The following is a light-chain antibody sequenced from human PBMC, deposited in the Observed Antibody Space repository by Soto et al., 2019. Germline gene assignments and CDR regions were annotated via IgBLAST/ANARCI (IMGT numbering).Light chain of an antibody. CDR3: QTWATGIRV. V-gene: IGLV4-69*01. CDR1: SGHSSYA. CDR2: LNSDGSH. J-gene: IGLJ3*02. Sequence: QPVLTQSPSASASLGASVKLTCTLSSGHSSYAIAWHQQQPEKGPRYLMNLNSDGSHNKGDGIPDRFSGSSSGAERYLTISSLQSEDEADYYCQTWATGIRVFGGGTTLTVL.